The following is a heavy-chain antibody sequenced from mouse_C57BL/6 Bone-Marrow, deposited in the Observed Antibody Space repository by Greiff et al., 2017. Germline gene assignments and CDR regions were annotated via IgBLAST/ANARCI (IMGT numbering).Heavy chain of an antibody. Sequence: VKLMESGPGLVQPSQSLSITCTVSGFSLTSYGVHWVRQSPGKGLEWLGVIWSGGSTDYNAAFISRLSISKDNSKSQVFFKMNSLQADDTAIYYCARKGYYYPDDYAMDYWGQGTSGTVSS. CDR2: IWSGGST. D-gene: IGHD1-1*01. J-gene: IGHJ4*01. CDR1: GFSLTSYG. CDR3: ARKGYYYPDDYAMDY. V-gene: IGHV2-2*01.